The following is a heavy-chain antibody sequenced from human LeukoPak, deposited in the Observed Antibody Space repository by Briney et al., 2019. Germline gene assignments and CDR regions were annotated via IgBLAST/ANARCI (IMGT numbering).Heavy chain of an antibody. J-gene: IGHJ2*01. CDR3: ARVPRPLYCGGGRCEPWYFDL. CDR1: GFTFSSYA. CDR2: ISYDGSNK. D-gene: IGHD2-15*01. Sequence: GGSLRLSCAASGFTFSSYAMHWVRQAPGKGLEWVAVISYDGSNKYYADSVKGRFTISRDNSRNTLYLQMNSLRAEDTAVYYCARVPRPLYCGGGRCEPWYFDLWGRGTPVTVSS. V-gene: IGHV3-30-3*01.